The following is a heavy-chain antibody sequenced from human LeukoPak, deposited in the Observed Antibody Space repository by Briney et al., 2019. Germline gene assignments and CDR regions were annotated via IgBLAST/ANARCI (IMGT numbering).Heavy chain of an antibody. V-gene: IGHV3-9*01. CDR2: ISWNSGSI. CDR1: GFTFDDYA. Sequence: GRSLRLSCAASGFTFDDYAMHWVRQAPGKGLEWVSGISWNSGSIGYADSVKGRFTISRDNAKNSLYLQMNSLRAEDTALYYCAKVGQYLYFDYWGQGTLVTVSP. J-gene: IGHJ4*02. D-gene: IGHD2-2*01. CDR3: AKVGQYLYFDY.